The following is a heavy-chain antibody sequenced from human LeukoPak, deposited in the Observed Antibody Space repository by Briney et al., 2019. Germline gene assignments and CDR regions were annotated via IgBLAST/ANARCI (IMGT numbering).Heavy chain of an antibody. V-gene: IGHV3-7*01. Sequence: GGSLRLSCAASGFTFSSYWMSWVRQAPGKGLEWVANIKQDGSEKYYVDPVKGRFTISRDNAKNSLYLQMNSLRAEDTAVYYCAREDSSGYYNWFDPWGQGTLVTVSS. D-gene: IGHD3-22*01. CDR3: AREDSSGYYNWFDP. CDR2: IKQDGSEK. CDR1: GFTFSSYW. J-gene: IGHJ5*02.